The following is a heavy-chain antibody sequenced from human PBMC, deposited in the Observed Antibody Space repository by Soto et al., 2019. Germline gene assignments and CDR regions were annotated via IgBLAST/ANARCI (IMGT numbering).Heavy chain of an antibody. V-gene: IGHV3-30*18. CDR3: AKGSSGYYYPHLDY. D-gene: IGHD3-22*01. CDR2: ISHDGNNK. CDR1: GFAFSSYG. J-gene: IGHJ4*02. Sequence: QVQLVESGGGVVQPGRSLRLSCAASGFAFSSYGMHWVRQAPGKGLEWVAVISHDGNNKNYADSVKGRFTISRDNSKNTVYLQMNSLRAEDTAVYSCAKGSSGYYYPHLDYWGQGTLVTVSS.